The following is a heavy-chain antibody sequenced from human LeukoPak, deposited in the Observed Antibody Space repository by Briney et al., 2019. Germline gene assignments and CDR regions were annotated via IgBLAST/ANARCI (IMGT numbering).Heavy chain of an antibody. Sequence: ASVKVSCKASGYSFIAYGLHWVRQAPGQRLEWMGWINADNGNTKYSQKLQGRVTITKDTSASTVYMELSSLRSEDTAVYYCARGQMITFGGVIVSGIDYWGQGTLVTVS. CDR2: INADNGNT. CDR1: GYSFIAYG. J-gene: IGHJ4*02. CDR3: ARGQMITFGGVIVSGIDY. D-gene: IGHD3-16*02. V-gene: IGHV1-3*01.